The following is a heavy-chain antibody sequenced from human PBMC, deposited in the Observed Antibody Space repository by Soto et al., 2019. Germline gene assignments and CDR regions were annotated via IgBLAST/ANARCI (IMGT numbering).Heavy chain of an antibody. D-gene: IGHD6-19*01. Sequence: PSETLSLTCTVSGGSISSSSYYWGWIRQPPGKGLEWIGSIYYSGSTYYNPSLKSRVTISVDTSKNQFSLKLSSVIAADTAVYYCASSFSSGWYNSDYYFDYWGQGTLVTVSS. CDR1: GGSISSSSYY. J-gene: IGHJ4*02. CDR3: ASSFSSGWYNSDYYFDY. CDR2: IYYSGST. V-gene: IGHV4-39*01.